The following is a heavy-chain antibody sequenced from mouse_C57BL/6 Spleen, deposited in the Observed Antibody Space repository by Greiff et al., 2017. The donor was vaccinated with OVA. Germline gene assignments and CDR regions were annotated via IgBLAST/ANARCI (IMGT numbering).Heavy chain of an antibody. D-gene: IGHD1-1*01. Sequence: EVQVVESGPGLVKPSQSLSLTCSVTGYSITSGYYWNWIRQFPGNKLEWMGYISYDGSNNYNPSLKNRISITRDTSKNQFFLKLNSVTTEDTATYYCARELPYYYGSSYGFAYWGQGTLVTVSA. CDR1: GYSITSGYY. V-gene: IGHV3-6*01. CDR3: ARELPYYYGSSYGFAY. CDR2: ISYDGSN. J-gene: IGHJ3*01.